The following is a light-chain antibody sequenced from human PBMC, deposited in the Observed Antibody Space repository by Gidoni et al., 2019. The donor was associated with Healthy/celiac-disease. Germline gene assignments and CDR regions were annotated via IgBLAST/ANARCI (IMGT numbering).Light chain of an antibody. Sequence: EIVLTQSPGTLSLSPGERATLSCRASQSVSSSYLAWYQQKPGQAPRLLIYGASSRATGIPDRFSGSGSGTDFTLTIRRLEPEDFAVYYCQQYGSSPWTFXXXTKVEIK. V-gene: IGKV3-20*01. CDR3: QQYGSSPWT. CDR2: GAS. J-gene: IGKJ1*01. CDR1: QSVSSSY.